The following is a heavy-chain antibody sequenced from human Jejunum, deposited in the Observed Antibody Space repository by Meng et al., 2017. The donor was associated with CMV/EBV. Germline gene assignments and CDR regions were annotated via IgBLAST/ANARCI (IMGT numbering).Heavy chain of an antibody. J-gene: IGHJ4*02. D-gene: IGHD3-3*01. V-gene: IGHV4-59*01. CDR1: GSFSTFY. Sequence: GSFSTFYWSWVRQPPGKGLEWIGYIYYSDTTNYNPSLKRRVTISEDTSKNQFSLRLTSVTAADTAVYYCARGVYDFWGGYSPILDYWGQGIPVTVSS. CDR2: IYYSDTT. CDR3: ARGVYDFWGGYSPILDY.